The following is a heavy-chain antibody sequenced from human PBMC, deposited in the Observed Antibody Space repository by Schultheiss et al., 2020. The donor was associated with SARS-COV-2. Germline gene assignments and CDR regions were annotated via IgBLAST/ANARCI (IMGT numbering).Heavy chain of an antibody. J-gene: IGHJ4*02. D-gene: IGHD4-17*01. CDR1: GFTFSSYA. Sequence: GGSLRLSCAASGFTFSSYAMSWVRQAPGKGLEWVSYISSSSSTIYYADSVKGRFTISRDNSKNTLYLQMNSLRAEDTAVYYCAKEDGDYDFDYWGQGTLVTVSS. CDR3: AKEDGDYDFDY. CDR2: ISSSSSTI. V-gene: IGHV3-23*01.